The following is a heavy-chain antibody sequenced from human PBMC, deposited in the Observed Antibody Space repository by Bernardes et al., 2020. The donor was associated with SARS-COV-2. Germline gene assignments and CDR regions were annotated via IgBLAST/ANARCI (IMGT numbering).Heavy chain of an antibody. V-gene: IGHV3-7*03. CDR1: GFTFSSYW. CDR3: ARGGSDTAMVTSNLYYFDY. Sequence: GGSLRLSCAASGFTFSSYWMSWVRQAPGKGLEWVANIKQDGSEKYYVDSVKGRFTISRDNAKNSLYLQINSLRAEDTAVYYCARGGSDTAMVTSNLYYFDYWGQGTLVTVSS. J-gene: IGHJ4*02. CDR2: IKQDGSEK. D-gene: IGHD5-18*01.